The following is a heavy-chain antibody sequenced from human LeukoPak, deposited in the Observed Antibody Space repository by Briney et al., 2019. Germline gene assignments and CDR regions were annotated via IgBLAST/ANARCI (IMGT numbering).Heavy chain of an antibody. Sequence: PGGSLRLSCAASGFTFSSYAMSWVRQAPGKGLEWVSAISGSGGSTYYADSVKGRFNISRDNSKNTLYLQMNSLRAEDTAVYYCAKDRTAMVEFDYWGQGTLVTVSS. CDR3: AKDRTAMVEFDY. CDR1: GFTFSSYA. D-gene: IGHD5-18*01. CDR2: ISGSGGST. J-gene: IGHJ4*02. V-gene: IGHV3-23*01.